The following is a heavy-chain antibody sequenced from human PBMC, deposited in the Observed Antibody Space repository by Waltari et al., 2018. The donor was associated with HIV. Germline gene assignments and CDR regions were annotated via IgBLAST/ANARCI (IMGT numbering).Heavy chain of an antibody. V-gene: IGHV3-74*01. D-gene: IGHD6-6*01. J-gene: IGHJ4*02. CDR1: GFTFSSHW. Sequence: EVQLVESGGGLVKPGGSLRLSCAASGFTFSSHWMHWGRQAPGKALVWFSRINSDRSSTNYADSVKGRFTISRANAKYPLYLQMNSLRGDDTAVYYCARDLSNYVDYWGQGTLVTVSS. CDR3: ARDLSNYVDY. CDR2: INSDRSST.